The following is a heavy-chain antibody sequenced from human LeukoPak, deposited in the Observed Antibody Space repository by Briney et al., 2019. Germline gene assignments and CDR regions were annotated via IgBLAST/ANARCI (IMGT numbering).Heavy chain of an antibody. J-gene: IGHJ4*02. Sequence: SETLSLTCTVSGGSISSYYWSWIRQPPGKGLEWIGYIYYSGNSNYNPSLKSRVTISVDTSKKQFSLKLRSVTAADTAVYYCARRTSYSSFDYWGQGTLVTVSS. D-gene: IGHD1-1*01. V-gene: IGHV4-59*08. CDR2: IYYSGNS. CDR1: GGSISSYY. CDR3: ARRTSYSSFDY.